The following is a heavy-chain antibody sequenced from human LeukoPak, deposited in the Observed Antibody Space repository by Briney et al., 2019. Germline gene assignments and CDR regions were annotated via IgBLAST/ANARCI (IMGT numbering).Heavy chain of an antibody. D-gene: IGHD2-21*02. CDR2: IIPIYDPV. J-gene: IGHJ4*02. CDR1: GGTFSSYA. Sequence: SVKVSCXASGGTFSSYAFSWMRQAPGQGLEWMGRIIPIYDPVDYAQRFQGRVTITTDESTNTVYMELSSLRYEDTAVYYCAREPLGCGGDCHFDYWGQGTLVTVSS. CDR3: AREPLGCGGDCHFDY. V-gene: IGHV1-69*05.